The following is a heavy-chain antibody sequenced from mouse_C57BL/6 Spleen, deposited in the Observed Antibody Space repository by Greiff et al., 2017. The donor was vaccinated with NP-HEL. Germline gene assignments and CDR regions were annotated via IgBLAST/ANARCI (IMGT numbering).Heavy chain of an antibody. Sequence: EVKLMESGGDLVKPGGSLKLSCAASGFTFSSYGMSWVRQTPDKRLEWVATISSGGSYTYYPDSVKGRFTISRGNAKNTLYLQMSSLKSEDTAMYYCARKGVTTVVAPYYYAMDYWGQGTSVTVSS. V-gene: IGHV5-6*01. J-gene: IGHJ4*01. CDR3: ARKGVTTVVAPYYYAMDY. CDR1: GFTFSSYG. D-gene: IGHD1-1*01. CDR2: ISSGGSYT.